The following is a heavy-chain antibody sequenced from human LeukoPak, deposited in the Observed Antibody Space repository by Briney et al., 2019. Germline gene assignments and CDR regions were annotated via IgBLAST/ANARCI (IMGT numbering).Heavy chain of an antibody. J-gene: IGHJ4*02. CDR2: INHSGTT. CDR3: ARKASHFSYGLRAIDY. D-gene: IGHD5-18*01. CDR1: GGSFSDHY. V-gene: IGHV4-34*01. Sequence: SETLSLTCAVYGGSFSDHYWNWIRQPPGKGLDWIGEINHSGTTNYNASLKSRVTISVDTSKNHFSLKLNSMTAADTAVYYCARKASHFSYGLRAIDYWGQGNLVTVSS.